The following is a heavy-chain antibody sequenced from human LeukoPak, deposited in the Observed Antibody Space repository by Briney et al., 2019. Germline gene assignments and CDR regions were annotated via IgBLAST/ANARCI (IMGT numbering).Heavy chain of an antibody. D-gene: IGHD3-3*01. CDR1: GYTFTGCY. V-gene: IGHV1-2*06. Sequence: ASVTVSCTASGYTFTGCYMHWVRQAPGQGLEWMGRINPNSGGTNYAQKFQGRVTMTRDTSISTAYMELSRLRSDDTAVYYCARAYSPLRFLEWLDYYYYGMDVWGQGTTVTVSS. CDR3: ARAYSPLRFLEWLDYYYYGMDV. J-gene: IGHJ6*02. CDR2: INPNSGGT.